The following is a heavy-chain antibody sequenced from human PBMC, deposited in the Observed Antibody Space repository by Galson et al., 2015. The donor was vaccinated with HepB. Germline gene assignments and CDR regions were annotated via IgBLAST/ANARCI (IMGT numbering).Heavy chain of an antibody. CDR2: ISSSSSTI. D-gene: IGHD2-15*01. Sequence: SLRLSCAASGFTFSSYSMNWVRQAPGKGLEWVPYISSSSSTIYYADSVKGRFTISRDNAKNSLYLQMNSLRDEDTAVYYCARDPPRYCSGGSCYSSSDHFDYWGQGTLVTVSS. CDR3: ARDPPRYCSGGSCYSSSDHFDY. J-gene: IGHJ4*02. V-gene: IGHV3-48*02. CDR1: GFTFSSYS.